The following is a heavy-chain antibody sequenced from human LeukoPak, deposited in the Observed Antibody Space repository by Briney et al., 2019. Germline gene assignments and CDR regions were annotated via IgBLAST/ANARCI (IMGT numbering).Heavy chain of an antibody. J-gene: IGHJ4*02. V-gene: IGHV4-59*01. Sequence: SETLSLTCTVSGGSISSYYWSWIRQPPGKGLEWIGYIYYSGSTNYNPSLKSRVTISVDTSKNQFSLKLSSVTAADTAVYYCAMYYYDSSGYPISDYLGQGTLVTVSS. D-gene: IGHD3-22*01. CDR1: GGSISSYY. CDR3: AMYYYDSSGYPISDY. CDR2: IYYSGST.